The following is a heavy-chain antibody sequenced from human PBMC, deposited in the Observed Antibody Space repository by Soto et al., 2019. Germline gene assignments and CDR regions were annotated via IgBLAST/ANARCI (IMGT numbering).Heavy chain of an antibody. J-gene: IGHJ6*02. D-gene: IGHD2-15*01. V-gene: IGHV1-69*06. CDR2: IIPLFGTA. CDR3: ARDQGEHIVVFESNDSYGMDV. CDR1: GGTFSTYG. Sequence: QVQLVQSGAEVKKPGSSVKVSCKASGGTFSTYGLNWVRQAPGQGLEWMGGIIPLFGTANYAQKFQGRVTITAGKSTSTAYMELSSLRSEDTAMYYCARDQGEHIVVFESNDSYGMDVWGQGTTVTVSS.